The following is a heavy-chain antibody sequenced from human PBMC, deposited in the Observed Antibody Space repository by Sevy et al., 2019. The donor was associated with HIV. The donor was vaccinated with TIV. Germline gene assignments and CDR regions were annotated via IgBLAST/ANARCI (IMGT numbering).Heavy chain of an antibody. CDR1: GFTFSSYG. J-gene: IGHJ3*02. V-gene: IGHV3-30*18. CDR3: AKHTRYGYYGRRRIHDAFDI. Sequence: GGSLRLSCAASGFTFSSYGMHWVRQAPGKGLEWMAVISYDGSNKYYADSVKGRFTISRDNSKNTLYLQMNSLRAEDTAVYYCAKHTRYGYYGRRRIHDAFDIWGQGTMVTVSS. CDR2: ISYDGSNK. D-gene: IGHD3-10*01.